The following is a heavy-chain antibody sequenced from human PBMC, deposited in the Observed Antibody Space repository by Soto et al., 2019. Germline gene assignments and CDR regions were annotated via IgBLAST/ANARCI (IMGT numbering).Heavy chain of an antibody. V-gene: IGHV4-31*03. CDR3: ASGDAWEALLAH. D-gene: IGHD4-17*01. Sequence: QVQLQESGPGLVKPSETLSLTCTVSGASINSGGYYWSWIRQLPGKGLEWIGYIYFSGSTYYNPSLESRVTISLDTSQNQFSLKLSFVTAADTAMYFCASGDAWEALLAHWGQGILVTVSS. CDR1: GASINSGGYY. J-gene: IGHJ4*02. CDR2: IYFSGST.